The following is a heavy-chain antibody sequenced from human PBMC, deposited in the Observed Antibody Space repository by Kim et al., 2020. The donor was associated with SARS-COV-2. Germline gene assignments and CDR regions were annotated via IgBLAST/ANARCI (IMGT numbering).Heavy chain of an antibody. Sequence: SETLSLTCTVSGGSIASSSYYWGWIRQRPGKGREWIGSVYYSGTTYYNPSLESRVTISVDSSKNQFSPKLTSVTAADTAVYYGFRWLTENAFDIGGQGT. D-gene: IGHD3-10*01. J-gene: IGHJ3*02. CDR1: GGSIASSSYY. CDR2: VYYSGTT. CDR3: FRWLTENAFDI. V-gene: IGHV4-39*01.